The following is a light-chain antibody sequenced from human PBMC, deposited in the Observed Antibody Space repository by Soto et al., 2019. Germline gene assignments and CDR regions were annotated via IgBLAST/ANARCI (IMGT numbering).Light chain of an antibody. V-gene: IGLV2-8*01. J-gene: IGLJ1*01. CDR3: SSYAGSSDIV. CDR2: AVT. Sequence: HSALTQPPSASGSPGQSVTISCTGTSRDVGGYNFVSWYQQHPGRAPKLIISAVTNRPSGVPDRFSGSKSGNTASLTVSGLQADDEADYYCSSYAGSSDIVFGTGTKLTVL. CDR1: SRDVGGYNF.